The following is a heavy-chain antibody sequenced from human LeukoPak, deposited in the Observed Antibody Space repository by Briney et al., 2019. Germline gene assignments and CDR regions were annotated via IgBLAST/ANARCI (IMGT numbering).Heavy chain of an antibody. V-gene: IGHV1-18*01. J-gene: IGHJ4*02. CDR1: GYTFSSYG. Sequence: ASVKVSCKASGYTFSSYGISWVRQAPGQGLEWMGWISAYNGNTNYAQKLQGRVTMTTDTSTSTAYMELRSLRSDDTAVYYCARGGPDIVVVPAAKWYFDYWGQGTLVTVSS. CDR2: ISAYNGNT. D-gene: IGHD2-2*01. CDR3: ARGGPDIVVVPAAKWYFDY.